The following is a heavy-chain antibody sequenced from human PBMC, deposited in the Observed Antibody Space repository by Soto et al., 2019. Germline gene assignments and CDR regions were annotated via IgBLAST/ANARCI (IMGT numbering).Heavy chain of an antibody. CDR1: GFTFSSYA. CDR3: AKGIAGSYGDGMDV. Sequence: ESGGGLVQSGGSLRLSCAASGFTFSSYAMSWVRQAPGKGLEWVSAISGSGGTTYYADSVKGRFTISRDNSKNTLYLQMNSLRAEDTAVYYCAKGIAGSYGDGMDVWGQGTTVTVSS. V-gene: IGHV3-23*01. D-gene: IGHD1-26*01. CDR2: ISGSGGTT. J-gene: IGHJ6*02.